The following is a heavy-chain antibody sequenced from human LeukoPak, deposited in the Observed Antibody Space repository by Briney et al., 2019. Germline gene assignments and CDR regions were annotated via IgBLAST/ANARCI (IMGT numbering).Heavy chain of an antibody. CDR2: INHRGST. Sequence: SETLSLTCTVSGGSISSYYWSWIRQPPGKGLEWIGEINHRGSTNYNPSLKSRVTMSIDTPKNQVSLRLSSVTAADTAVYYCARHLIAPPFYFDYWGQGTLVTVSS. J-gene: IGHJ4*02. V-gene: IGHV4-34*01. CDR3: ARHLIAPPFYFDY. CDR1: GGSISSYY.